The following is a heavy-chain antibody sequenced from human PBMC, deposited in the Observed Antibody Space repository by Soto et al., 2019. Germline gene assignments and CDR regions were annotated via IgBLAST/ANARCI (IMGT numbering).Heavy chain of an antibody. J-gene: IGHJ4*02. CDR3: ARDKGMVRGFPPGY. D-gene: IGHD3-10*01. Sequence: GGSLRLSCAASGFTFSSYAMHWVRQAPGKGLEWVAVISYDGSNKYYADSVKGRFTISRDNSKNTLYLQMNSLRAEDTAVDYCARDKGMVRGFPPGYWGQGTLVTVSS. V-gene: IGHV3-30-3*01. CDR2: ISYDGSNK. CDR1: GFTFSSYA.